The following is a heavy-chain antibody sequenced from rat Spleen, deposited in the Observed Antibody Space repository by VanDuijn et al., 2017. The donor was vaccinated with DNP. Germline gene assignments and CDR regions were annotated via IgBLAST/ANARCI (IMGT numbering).Heavy chain of an antibody. J-gene: IGHJ2*01. CDR3: ARAIPRDRYFDY. CDR2: ISYDGGST. CDR1: GFTFSDYY. Sequence: EVQLVESGGGLVQPGRSLKLSCAASGFTFSDYYMAWVRQAPTKGLEWVAYISYDGGSTYYGDSVKGRFTISRDNAKSTQYLQMDSLRSEDMATYYCARAIPRDRYFDYWGQGVMVTVSS. D-gene: IGHD2-1*01. V-gene: IGHV5-22*01.